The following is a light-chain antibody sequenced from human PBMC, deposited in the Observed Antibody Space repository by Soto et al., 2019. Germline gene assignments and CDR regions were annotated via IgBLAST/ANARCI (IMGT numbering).Light chain of an antibody. CDR3: GTWDSSLSALV. CDR2: DNN. V-gene: IGLV1-51*01. J-gene: IGLJ2*01. CDR1: SSNIGNNY. Sequence: QSVLTQPPSVSPAPGQKVTISCSGSSSNIGNNYVSWYRQLPGTAPKLLIYDNNKRPSGIPDRFSGSKSGTSATLGITGLQTGDEADYYCGTWDSSLSALVFGGGTKLTVL.